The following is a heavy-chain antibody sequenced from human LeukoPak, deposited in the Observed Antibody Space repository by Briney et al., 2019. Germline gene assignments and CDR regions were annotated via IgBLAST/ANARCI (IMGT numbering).Heavy chain of an antibody. CDR3: AWGLSVGSYYYYGMDV. V-gene: IGHV1-69*13. J-gene: IGHJ6*02. CDR2: IIPIFGTA. Sequence: GASVKVSCKASGGTFSSYAISWVRQAPGQGLEWMGGIIPIFGTANYAQKFQGRVTITADESTSTAYMELSSLRSEDTAVYYCAWGLSVGSYYYYGMDVWGQGTTVTVSS. D-gene: IGHD7-27*01. CDR1: GGTFSSYA.